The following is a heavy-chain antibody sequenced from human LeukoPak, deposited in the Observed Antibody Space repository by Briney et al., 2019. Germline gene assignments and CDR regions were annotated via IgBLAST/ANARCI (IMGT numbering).Heavy chain of an antibody. CDR3: AISSSVHYYYYMDV. CDR2: ISRDSTNG. Sequence: ASVKVSCKASDYTFTSSGPNWVRQAPGQGLEWVGWISRDSTNGKFAQKFQGRVTLTIDTSTSTADMELRSLRSDDTALYYCAISSSVHYYYYMDVWGKGTAVTVSS. V-gene: IGHV1-18*01. J-gene: IGHJ6*03. D-gene: IGHD6-6*01. CDR1: DYTFTSSG.